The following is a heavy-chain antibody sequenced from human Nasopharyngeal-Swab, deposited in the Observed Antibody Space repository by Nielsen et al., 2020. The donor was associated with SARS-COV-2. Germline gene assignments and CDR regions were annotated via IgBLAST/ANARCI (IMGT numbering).Heavy chain of an antibody. D-gene: IGHD4-17*01. V-gene: IGHV4-39*07. J-gene: IGHJ4*02. Sequence: SETLSLTCVVSGASISNRNNYWGWIRQYPGKGLEWIGTVFSSESTYNPSLKSRVTMSVDTSKNQFSLKLTSVTAADTAVYYCARDESGDYLGLPFDHWGRGTLVTVSS. CDR3: ARDESGDYLGLPFDH. CDR1: GASISNRNNY. CDR2: VFSSEST.